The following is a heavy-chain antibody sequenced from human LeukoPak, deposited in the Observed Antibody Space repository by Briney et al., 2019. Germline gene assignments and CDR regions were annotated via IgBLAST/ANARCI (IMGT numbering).Heavy chain of an antibody. V-gene: IGHV1-69*13. J-gene: IGHJ6*04. Sequence: SVKVSCKASGGTFSSYAISWVRQAPGQGLEWMGGIIPIFGTANYAQKFQGRVTITADESTSTAYMELSSLRSEDTAVHYCARGLSPVDTATYYYYGMDVWGKGTTVTVSS. D-gene: IGHD5-18*01. CDR1: GGTFSSYA. CDR2: IIPIFGTA. CDR3: ARGLSPVDTATYYYYGMDV.